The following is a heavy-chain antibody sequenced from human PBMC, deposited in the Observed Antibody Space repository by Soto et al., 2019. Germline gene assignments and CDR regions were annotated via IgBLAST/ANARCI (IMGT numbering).Heavy chain of an antibody. CDR2: ISGSGGAT. D-gene: IGHD6-19*01. Sequence: GGSLRLSCAASGSTFSSYAMSWVRQAPGKGLEWVSAISGSGGATYYADSVKGRFTISRDNSKNTLYLQLNSLRAEDTAVYYCTKDRISGWNWFAPWGQGTLVTVSS. CDR3: TKDRISGWNWFAP. V-gene: IGHV3-23*01. CDR1: GSTFSSYA. J-gene: IGHJ5*02.